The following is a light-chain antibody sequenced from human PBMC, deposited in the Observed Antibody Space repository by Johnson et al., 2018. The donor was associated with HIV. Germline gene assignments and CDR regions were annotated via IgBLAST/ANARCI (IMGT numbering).Light chain of an antibody. J-gene: IGLJ1*01. CDR3: YSTDSSGNHKV. CDR2: EDS. Sequence: TQPPSVSVSPGQTARITCSGDALPKKYAYWYQQKSGQAPVLVIYEDSKRPSGIPESFSGSSSGTLAMLTISGAQVEDEADYYCYSTDSSGNHKVFGTGTKVTVL. V-gene: IGLV3-10*01. CDR1: ALPKKY.